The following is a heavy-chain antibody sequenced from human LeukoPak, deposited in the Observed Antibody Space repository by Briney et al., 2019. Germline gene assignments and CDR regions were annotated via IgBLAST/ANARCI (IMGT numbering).Heavy chain of an antibody. CDR1: GYTFTSYG. Sequence: ASVKVPCKASGYTFTSYGISWVRQAPGQGLEWMGWISAYNGNTNYAQKLQGRVTMTTDTSTSTAYMELRSLRSDDTAVYYCARTMTNYDFWSGYYRYGMDVWGQGTTVTVSS. CDR3: ARTMTNYDFWSGYYRYGMDV. CDR2: ISAYNGNT. D-gene: IGHD3-3*01. V-gene: IGHV1-18*04. J-gene: IGHJ6*02.